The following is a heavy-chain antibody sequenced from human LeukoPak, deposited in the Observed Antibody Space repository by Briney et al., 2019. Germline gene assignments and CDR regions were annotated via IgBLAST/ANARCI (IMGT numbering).Heavy chain of an antibody. J-gene: IGHJ6*02. CDR1: GFTFSSYS. Sequence: PGGSLRLSCAASGFTFSSYSMNWVRQAPGKGLEWVSYISSSSSTIYYADSVKGRFTISRDNAKNSLYLQMNSLRAEDTAVYYCAGDPIVVVPAAMVWGQGTTVTVSS. CDR3: AGDPIVVVPAAMV. V-gene: IGHV3-48*04. CDR2: ISSSSSTI. D-gene: IGHD2-2*01.